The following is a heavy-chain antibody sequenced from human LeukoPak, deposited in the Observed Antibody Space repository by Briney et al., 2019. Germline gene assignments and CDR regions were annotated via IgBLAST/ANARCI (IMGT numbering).Heavy chain of an antibody. J-gene: IGHJ4*02. D-gene: IGHD3-10*01. CDR3: ARESLLWFGESPTPFDY. Sequence: GGSLSLSCAASGFTFSSYSTNWVRQAPGKGLEWVSSISSSSSYIYYADSVKGRFTISRDNAKNSLYLQMNSLRAEDTAVYYCARESLLWFGESPTPFDYWGQGTLVTVSS. V-gene: IGHV3-21*01. CDR1: GFTFSSYS. CDR2: ISSSSSYI.